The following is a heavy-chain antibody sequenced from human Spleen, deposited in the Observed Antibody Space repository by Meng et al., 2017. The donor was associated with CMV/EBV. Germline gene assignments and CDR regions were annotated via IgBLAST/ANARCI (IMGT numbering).Heavy chain of an antibody. CDR1: GGSVSSGSYY. CDR3: ARVGSTSPWGDSYGYLDY. CDR2: IYYSGST. V-gene: IGHV4-61*01. Sequence: SETLSLTCTVSGGSVSSGSYYWSWIRQPPGKGLEWIGYIYYSGSTNYNPSLKSRVTISVDTSKNQFSLKLSSVTAADTAVYYCARVGSTSPWGDSYGYLDYWGQGTLVTVSS. D-gene: IGHD5-18*01. J-gene: IGHJ4*02.